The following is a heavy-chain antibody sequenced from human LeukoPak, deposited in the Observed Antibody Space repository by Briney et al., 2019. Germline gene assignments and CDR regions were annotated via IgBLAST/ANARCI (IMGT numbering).Heavy chain of an antibody. CDR3: ARAAPYCSSSSCYKDY. V-gene: IGHV1-18*04. Sequence: GASVKVSCKASGYTFTGYYMHWVRQAPGQGLEWMGWISAYNGNTNYAQKLQGRVTMTTDTSTSTAYMELRSLRSDDTAVYYCARAAPYCSSSSCYKDYWGQGTLVTVSS. CDR2: ISAYNGNT. D-gene: IGHD2-2*02. J-gene: IGHJ4*02. CDR1: GYTFTGYY.